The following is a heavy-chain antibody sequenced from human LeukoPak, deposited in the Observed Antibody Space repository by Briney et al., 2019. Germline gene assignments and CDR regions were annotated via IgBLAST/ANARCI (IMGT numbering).Heavy chain of an antibody. Sequence: PGGSLRLSCAASGFTFSSYEMNWVRQAPGKGLEWVSYISSSGSTIYYADSVKGRFTISRDNAKNSLYLQMSSLRAEDTAVYYCARVGLSVATIITSWFDPWGQGTLVTVSS. D-gene: IGHD5-12*01. CDR1: GFTFSSYE. CDR3: ARVGLSVATIITSWFDP. CDR2: ISSSGSTI. V-gene: IGHV3-48*03. J-gene: IGHJ5*02.